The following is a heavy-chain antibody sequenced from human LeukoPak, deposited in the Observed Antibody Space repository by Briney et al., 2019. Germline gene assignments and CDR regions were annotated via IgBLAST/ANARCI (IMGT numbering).Heavy chain of an antibody. CDR1: GFTFGSYA. D-gene: IGHD3-22*01. CDR3: ARDGYYYDSSGYFNFDY. Sequence: GGSLRLSCAASGFTFGSYAMHWVRQAPGKGLEWVAVISYDGSNKYYADSVKGRFTISRDNSKNTLYLQMNSLRAEDTAVYYCARDGYYYDSSGYFNFDYWGQGTLVTVSS. V-gene: IGHV3-30-3*01. CDR2: ISYDGSNK. J-gene: IGHJ4*02.